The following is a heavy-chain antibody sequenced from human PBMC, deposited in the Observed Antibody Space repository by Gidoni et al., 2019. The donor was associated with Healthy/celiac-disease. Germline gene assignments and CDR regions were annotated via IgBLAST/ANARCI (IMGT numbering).Heavy chain of an antibody. CDR1: GGSILSGGYS. V-gene: IGHV4-30-2*01. Sequence: QLQLQESGSGLVKPSQTLSLTCSASGGSILSGGYSWRWIRQPPGKGLEWIGYISHSGSTYYNPSLKSRVTISVDRSKNQCSLKLSSVTAADTAVYYCAREQGLYCSSTSCKRGWFDPWGQGTLVTVSS. CDR2: ISHSGST. J-gene: IGHJ5*02. CDR3: AREQGLYCSSTSCKRGWFDP. D-gene: IGHD2-2*01.